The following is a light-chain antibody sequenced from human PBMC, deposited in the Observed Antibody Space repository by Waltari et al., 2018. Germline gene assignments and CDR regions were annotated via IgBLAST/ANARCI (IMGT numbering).Light chain of an antibody. CDR1: QSISSY. Sequence: DIQMTQSPSSLSASVGDRVTITCRASQSISSYLNWYQKKPGNAPKLLIYAASSLQSGVPSRFISSRSATDFTLTIISLQPEDFGTYYCQQSYSTPRFTFGPGTKVEIK. V-gene: IGKV1-39*01. CDR3: QQSYSTPRFT. CDR2: AAS. J-gene: IGKJ3*01.